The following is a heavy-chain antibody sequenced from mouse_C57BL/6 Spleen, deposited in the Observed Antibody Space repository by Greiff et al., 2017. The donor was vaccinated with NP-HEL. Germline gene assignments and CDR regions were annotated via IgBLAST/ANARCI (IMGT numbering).Heavy chain of an antibody. V-gene: IGHV1-82*01. CDR2: IYPGDGDT. CDR3: ARRGSFYAMDY. Sequence: VQLQQSGPELVKPGASVKISCKASGYAFSSSWMNWVKQRPGQGLEWIGRIYPGDGDTNYNGKFKGKATLTADKSSSTAYMQLSSLTSEDSAVYFCARRGSFYAMDYWGQGTSVTVSS. CDR1: GYAFSSSW. J-gene: IGHJ4*01. D-gene: IGHD6-1*01.